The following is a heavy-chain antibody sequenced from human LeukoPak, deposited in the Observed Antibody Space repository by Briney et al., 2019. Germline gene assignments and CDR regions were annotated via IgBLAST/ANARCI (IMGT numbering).Heavy chain of an antibody. CDR2: IYSGGST. Sequence: GGSLRLSCAASGFTVSSNYMSWVRQAPGKGLEWVSVIYSGGSTYYADSVKGRFTISRDNSKNTLYLQMNSLRAEDTAVYYCARRYCSGGSCYHYWGQGTLVTVSS. J-gene: IGHJ4*02. CDR3: ARRYCSGGSCYHY. D-gene: IGHD2-15*01. CDR1: GFTVSSNY. V-gene: IGHV3-53*01.